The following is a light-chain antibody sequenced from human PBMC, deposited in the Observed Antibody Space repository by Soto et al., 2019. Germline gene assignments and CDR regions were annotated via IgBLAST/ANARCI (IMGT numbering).Light chain of an antibody. CDR1: QSFSSW. CDR3: QRANGYAPT. V-gene: IGKV1-5*01. CDR2: NVS. J-gene: IGKJ1*01. Sequence: IPMTQSPSTLSASVGDTVTITCRASQSFSSWLDWYQQKVGQAPKLLIYNVSALQSGVPSQFRGTGAGTEFTLTICSLQPDDFTTYYCQRANGYAPTFGQGTKVAIK.